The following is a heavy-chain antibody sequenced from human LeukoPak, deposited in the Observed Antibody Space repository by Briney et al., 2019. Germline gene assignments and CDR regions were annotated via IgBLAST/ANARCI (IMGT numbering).Heavy chain of an antibody. CDR1: GYTLTELS. V-gene: IGHV1-24*01. CDR3: ATDLASSGYWYAFDI. J-gene: IGHJ3*02. D-gene: IGHD3-22*01. Sequence: GASVKVSCKVSGYTLTELSMHWVRQAPGKGLEWMGGFDPEDGETIYAQKFQGRVTMTEDTSTDTAYMELSSLRSEDTAVYYCATDLASSGYWYAFDIWGQGTMVTASS. CDR2: FDPEDGET.